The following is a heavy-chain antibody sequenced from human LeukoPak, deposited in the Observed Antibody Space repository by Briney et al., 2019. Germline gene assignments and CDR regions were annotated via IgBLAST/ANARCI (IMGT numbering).Heavy chain of an antibody. CDR1: GFTFSSYW. J-gene: IGHJ6*03. D-gene: IGHD3-10*01. CDR3: ARVYYGSGSLYYYYYYMDV. Sequence: SGGSLRLSCAASGFTFSSYWMSWVRQAPGKGLEWVANIKQDGSEKYYVDSVKGRFTISRDNAKNSLYLQMNSLRAEDTAVYYCARVYYGSGSLYYYYYYMDVWGKGTTVTISS. CDR2: IKQDGSEK. V-gene: IGHV3-7*01.